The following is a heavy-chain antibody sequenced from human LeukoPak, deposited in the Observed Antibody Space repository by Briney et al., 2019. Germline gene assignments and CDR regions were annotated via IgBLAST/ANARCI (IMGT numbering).Heavy chain of an antibody. Sequence: PSETLSLTCTVSRGSISSYYWTWVRQPPGKGLEWIGHIFYTGNTNYNPSLRSRVTISLDTPKKQFSLKLPSVTAADTALYYCARVRVAVEALYYFDLWGQGTLVTVSS. V-gene: IGHV4-59*01. D-gene: IGHD2-15*01. CDR1: RGSISSYY. CDR3: ARVRVAVEALYYFDL. CDR2: IFYTGNT. J-gene: IGHJ4*02.